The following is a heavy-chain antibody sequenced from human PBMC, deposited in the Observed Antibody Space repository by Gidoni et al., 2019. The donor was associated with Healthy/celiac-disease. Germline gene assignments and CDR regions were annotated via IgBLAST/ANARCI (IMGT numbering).Heavy chain of an antibody. CDR3: AKDGYYAFDI. CDR2: ISYDGSNK. Sequence: QVQLVEAGGGVVQPGRSLRLSCAASGFTFSSYGMHWVRQAPGKGLEWVAVISYDGSNKYYADSVKGRFTISRDNSKNTLYLQMNSLRAEDTAVYYCAKDGYYAFDIWGQGTMVTVSS. J-gene: IGHJ3*02. D-gene: IGHD3-22*01. CDR1: GFTFSSYG. V-gene: IGHV3-30*18.